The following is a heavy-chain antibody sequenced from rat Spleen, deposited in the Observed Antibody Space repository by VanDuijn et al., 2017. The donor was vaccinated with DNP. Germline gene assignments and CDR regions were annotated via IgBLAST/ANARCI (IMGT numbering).Heavy chain of an antibody. CDR1: GFTFNDYY. CDR3: ARHLATVATFDY. Sequence: EVLLVESDGGLVQPGRSLKLSCAVSGFTFNDYYMAWVRQAPAKGLEWVASISTGGGNTYYRDSVKGRFTISRDNAKSTLYLQMVSLRSEDTATYYCARHLATVATFDYWGQGVMVTVSS. CDR2: ISTGGGNT. D-gene: IGHD1-8*01. V-gene: IGHV5-25*01. J-gene: IGHJ2*01.